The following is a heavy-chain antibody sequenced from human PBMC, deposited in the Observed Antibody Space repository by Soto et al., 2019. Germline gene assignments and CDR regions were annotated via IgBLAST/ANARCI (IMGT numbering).Heavy chain of an antibody. CDR3: GREQNSGYYRTADY. D-gene: IGHD3-22*01. Sequence: QVQLVESGGGVVQPGRSLRLSCTASGFTLRNYAMHWARQAPGKGLEWLAVISNDGRRQFYADSMEGRFTISRDAAKNMLFLQMNNLRSEDTAVYFCGREQNSGYYRTADYWGQGTLVTVSS. CDR2: ISNDGRRQ. V-gene: IGHV3-30*14. CDR1: GFTLRNYA. J-gene: IGHJ4*02.